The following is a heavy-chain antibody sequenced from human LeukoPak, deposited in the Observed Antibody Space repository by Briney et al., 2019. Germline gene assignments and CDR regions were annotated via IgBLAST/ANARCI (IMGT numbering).Heavy chain of an antibody. V-gene: IGHV4-34*01. CDR2: INHSGST. CDR3: ARGTGWNWGYYYYYMDV. Sequence: SETLSLTCAVYGGSFSGYYWSWIRQPPGKGLEWIGEINHSGSTNYNPSLKSRVAVSVDTSKNQFSLKLSSVTAADTAVYYCARGTGWNWGYYYYYMDVWGKGTTVTVSS. CDR1: GGSFSGYY. J-gene: IGHJ6*03. D-gene: IGHD7-27*01.